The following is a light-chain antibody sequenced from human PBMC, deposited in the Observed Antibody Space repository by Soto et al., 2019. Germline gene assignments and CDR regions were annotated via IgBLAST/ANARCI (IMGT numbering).Light chain of an antibody. J-gene: IGKJ1*01. CDR2: GAS. Sequence: EIVLTQSPGTLSLSPGARATLSCRASQSFSGSYLAWYQQKPGQGPRLLIYGASTRATGIPDRFSGSGSGTDFTLTISRLEPEDFAVYYCQLFGSSWTFGQGTKVEIK. CDR1: QSFSGSY. CDR3: QLFGSSWT. V-gene: IGKV3-20*01.